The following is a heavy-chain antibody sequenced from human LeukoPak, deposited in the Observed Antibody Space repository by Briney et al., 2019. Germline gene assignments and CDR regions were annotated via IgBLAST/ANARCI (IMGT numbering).Heavy chain of an antibody. Sequence: SETLSLTCAVYGGSFSGYYWSWIRQPPGKGLEWIGEINHSGSTNYNPSLKSRVTISVDTSKNQFSLKLSSVTAADTAVYYCACPQNLDGEGCWGQGTLVTVSS. CDR3: ACPQNLDGEGC. V-gene: IGHV4-34*01. D-gene: IGHD3-3*01. J-gene: IGHJ4*02. CDR2: INHSGST. CDR1: GGSFSGYY.